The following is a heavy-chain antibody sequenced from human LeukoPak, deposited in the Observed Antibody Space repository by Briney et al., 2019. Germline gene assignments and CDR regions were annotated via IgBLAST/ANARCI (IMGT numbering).Heavy chain of an antibody. D-gene: IGHD6-19*01. V-gene: IGHV3-30*03. CDR3: ASHLSGVSVAAFDY. CDR2: ISYDGSNK. Sequence: PGGSLRLSCAASGFTFSSYGMHWVRQAPGKGLEWVAVISYDGSNKYYADSVKGRFTISRDNSKNTLYLQMNSLRAEDTAVYYCASHLSGVSVAAFDYWGQGTLVTVPS. J-gene: IGHJ4*02. CDR1: GFTFSSYG.